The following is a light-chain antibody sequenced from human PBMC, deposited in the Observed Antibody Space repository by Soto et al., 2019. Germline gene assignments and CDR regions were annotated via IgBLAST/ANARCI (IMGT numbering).Light chain of an antibody. Sequence: DIQMTQSPSSLSASVGDRVTITCQASQDISNYLNWYQQKPGKAPKLLIYDASNLETGVPSRFSGSGSGTDFTVTISSLQPEDIATYYCQHYDNLPPFTFGPGTKVDIK. CDR2: DAS. CDR3: QHYDNLPPFT. J-gene: IGKJ3*01. CDR1: QDISNY. V-gene: IGKV1-33*01.